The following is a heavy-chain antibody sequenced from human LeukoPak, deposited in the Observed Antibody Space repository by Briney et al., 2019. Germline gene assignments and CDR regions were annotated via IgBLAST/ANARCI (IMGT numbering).Heavy chain of an antibody. Sequence: GGSLRHSCAASGFTFSSYAMGWVRQAPGKGLELVSAITASGGNTYYADSVKGRFTISRDNSKNTLYLQVNSLRAEDTAVYYCARESTVTPGPLYYYYYMDVWGKGTTVTVSS. D-gene: IGHD4-17*01. CDR3: ARESTVTPGPLYYYYYMDV. CDR2: ITASGGNT. CDR1: GFTFSSYA. J-gene: IGHJ6*03. V-gene: IGHV3-23*01.